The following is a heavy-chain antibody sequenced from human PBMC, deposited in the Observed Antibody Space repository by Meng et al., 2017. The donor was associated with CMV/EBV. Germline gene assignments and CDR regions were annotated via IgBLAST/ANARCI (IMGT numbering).Heavy chain of an antibody. CDR1: GGSFSGYY. CDR3: FGSFTYYYGMDV. Sequence: SQTPSLTRAVYGGSFSGYYLSWIRQPPGKGLEWIGEINHSGSTNYNPSLKSRVTISVDTSKNQFSLKLSSVTAAGTAVYYCFGSFTYYYGMDVWGQGTTVTVSS. D-gene: IGHD3-16*01. J-gene: IGHJ6*02. CDR2: INHSGST. V-gene: IGHV4-34*01.